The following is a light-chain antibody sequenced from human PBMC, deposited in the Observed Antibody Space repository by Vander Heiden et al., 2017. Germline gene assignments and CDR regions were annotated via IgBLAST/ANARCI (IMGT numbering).Light chain of an antibody. V-gene: IGLV1-40*01. J-gene: IGLJ3*02. Sequence: QSVLTQPPSVSGAPGQRVTISCTGSSSNIGAGYDVHWYQQVAGTAPKLLIYGNNNRPSGVPDRFSGSKFGTSASLAITGLQAEDEADYYGQSYDSSLSGPVFGGGTKLTVL. CDR1: SSNIGAGYD. CDR3: QSYDSSLSGPV. CDR2: GNN.